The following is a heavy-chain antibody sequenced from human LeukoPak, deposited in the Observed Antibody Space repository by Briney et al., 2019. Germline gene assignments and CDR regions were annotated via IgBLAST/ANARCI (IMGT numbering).Heavy chain of an antibody. V-gene: IGHV4-39*01. CDR2: IFYSGTT. CDR1: GDSSRITGYS. J-gene: IGHJ4*02. CDR3: ARHRPTSRYFDLSFEY. Sequence: PSETLSLTCTVSGDSSRITGYSCGWIRQPPGKGLEWIGSIFYSGTTFSNPSLTGRVTISVDRSNNQISLNLTSVTAADTAVYYCARHRPTSRYFDLSFEYWGQGNLVTVSS. D-gene: IGHD3-9*01.